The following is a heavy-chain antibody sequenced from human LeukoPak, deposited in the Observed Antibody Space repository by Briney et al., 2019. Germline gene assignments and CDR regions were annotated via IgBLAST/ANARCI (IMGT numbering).Heavy chain of an antibody. J-gene: IGHJ3*02. D-gene: IGHD6-19*01. Sequence: SETLSLTCSVSGGSISTYYWSWIRQPAGKGLEWIGRIYTTGGTNYNPSLKSRVTMSVDTSKNQFSLKLSSVTAADTAVYYCAREETSSGWYLNPTDAFDIWGQGTMVTVSS. CDR3: AREETSSGWYLNPTDAFDI. V-gene: IGHV4-4*07. CDR1: GGSISTYY. CDR2: IYTTGGT.